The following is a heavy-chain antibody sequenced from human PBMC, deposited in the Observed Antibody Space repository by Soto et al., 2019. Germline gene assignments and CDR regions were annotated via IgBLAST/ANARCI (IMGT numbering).Heavy chain of an antibody. Sequence: QVHLQESGPGLVKPSQTLSLTCTVSGGSISSGDYYWSWIRQPPGKGLEWIGYIYYSGSTSYNASLKSRLTMSVDTSKSQFSLNLSSVTAADTAVYYCARVRVAGVTNRPFDYWGQGTLVTVSS. J-gene: IGHJ4*02. V-gene: IGHV4-30-4*01. CDR3: ARVRVAGVTNRPFDY. CDR2: IYYSGST. D-gene: IGHD2-15*01. CDR1: GGSISSGDYY.